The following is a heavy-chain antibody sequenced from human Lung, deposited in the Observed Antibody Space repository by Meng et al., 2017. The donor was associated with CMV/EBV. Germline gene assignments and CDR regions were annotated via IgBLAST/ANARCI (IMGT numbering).Heavy chain of an antibody. D-gene: IGHD1-14*01. CDR2: INPKSGGT. V-gene: IGHV1-2*02. CDR1: RYTFIDYY. CDR3: TSAPGDY. J-gene: IGHJ4*03. Sequence: QVRLVQSGAEVKKPGASVKVSCKASRYTFIDYYMHWVRQAPGQGLEWVGWINPKSGGTHYAQSFQGRVTITRDTSIITVYVEISSLKSDDTAVYYCTSAPGDYWGQGTLVTVSS.